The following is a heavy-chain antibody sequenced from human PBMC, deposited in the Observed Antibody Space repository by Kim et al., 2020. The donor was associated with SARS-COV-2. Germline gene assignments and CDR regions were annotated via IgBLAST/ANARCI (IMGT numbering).Heavy chain of an antibody. Sequence: SSTKDAASVNGRFTISRDQAKNTLYLQMNSLRAEERAVYYCARTDCSFENWGQGTLVTVSS. J-gene: IGHJ4*02. CDR3: ARTDCSFEN. V-gene: IGHV3-74*03. D-gene: IGHD2-21*01. CDR2: SST.